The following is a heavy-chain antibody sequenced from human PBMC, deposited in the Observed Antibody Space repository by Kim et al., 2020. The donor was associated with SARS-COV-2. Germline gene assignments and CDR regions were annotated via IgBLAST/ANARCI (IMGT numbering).Heavy chain of an antibody. CDR2: ISSSSSYI. J-gene: IGHJ4*02. CDR3: ARGRISNRYCSGGSCYSVAVDY. CDR1: GFTFSSYS. V-gene: IGHV3-21*01. Sequence: GGSLRLSCAASGFTFSSYSMNWVRQAPGKGLEWVSSISSSSSYIYYADSVKGRFTISRDNAKNSLYLQMNSLRAEDTAVYYCARGRISNRYCSGGSCYSVAVDYWGQGTLVTVSS. D-gene: IGHD2-15*01.